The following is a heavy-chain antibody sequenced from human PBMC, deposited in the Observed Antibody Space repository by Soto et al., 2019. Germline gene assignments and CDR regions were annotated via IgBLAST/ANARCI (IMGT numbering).Heavy chain of an antibody. V-gene: IGHV3-13*01. CDR2: IGTAGDT. CDR3: ARSSGSYSYFDS. D-gene: IGHD1-26*01. CDR1: GFTFSSYA. Sequence: GGSLRLSCAASGFTFSSYAMSWVRQAPGKGLEWVSAIGTAGDTYYPDSVKGRFTISRENAKNSLYLQMNSLRAGDTAIYYCARSSGSYSYFDSWSQGTLVTVSS. J-gene: IGHJ4*02.